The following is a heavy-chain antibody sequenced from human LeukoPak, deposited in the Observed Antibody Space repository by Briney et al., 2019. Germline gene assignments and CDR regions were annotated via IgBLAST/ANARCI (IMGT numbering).Heavy chain of an antibody. CDR3: ARDFGGVFWGAFDI. D-gene: IGHD3-16*01. Sequence: TGGSLRLSCAASGFTFSDYYMSWIRQAPGKGLEWVSYISGSSSTIYYADSVKGRFTISRDNAKNSLYLQMNSLRAEDTAVYYCARDFGGVFWGAFDIWGQGTMVTVSS. J-gene: IGHJ3*02. V-gene: IGHV3-11*04. CDR2: ISGSSSTI. CDR1: GFTFSDYY.